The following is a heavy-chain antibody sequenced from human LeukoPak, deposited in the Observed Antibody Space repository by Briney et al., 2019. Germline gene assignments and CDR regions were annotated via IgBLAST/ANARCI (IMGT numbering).Heavy chain of an antibody. CDR1: GFTFDDYG. CDR2: INWNGGST. CDR3: AKEWGVDYGLRY. J-gene: IGHJ4*02. V-gene: IGHV3-20*04. D-gene: IGHD4-17*01. Sequence: GGSLRLSCAASGFTFDDYGMSWVRQAPGKGLEWVSGINWNGGSTGYADSVKGRFTISRDNAKNSLYLQMNSLRADDTAVYYCAKEWGVDYGLRYWGQGTLVSVSS.